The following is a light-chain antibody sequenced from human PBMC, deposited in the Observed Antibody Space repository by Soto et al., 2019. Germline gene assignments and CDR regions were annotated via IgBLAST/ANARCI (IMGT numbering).Light chain of an antibody. CDR1: QSVLYSSNNKNY. Sequence: DIVMTQSPDSLAVSLGERATINCKSSQSVLYSSNNKNYLAWYQQKPGQPPKLLIYWASTRDSGVPDRFSGSGSGTEFTLTISSLQAEDVAVYYCQQYYSTPLTFGQRTKLEIK. CDR3: QQYYSTPLT. J-gene: IGKJ2*01. V-gene: IGKV4-1*01. CDR2: WAS.